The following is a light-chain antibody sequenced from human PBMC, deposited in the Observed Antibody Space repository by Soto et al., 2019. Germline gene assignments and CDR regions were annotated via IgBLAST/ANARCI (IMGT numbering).Light chain of an antibody. J-gene: IGKJ4*01. V-gene: IGKV3-15*01. CDR3: QQRSNWPLT. Sequence: VMTQSPSTLSVSPGEGATLSYRASQSVSSNLAWYQQKPGQAPRLLMYGASTRATGVPARFSGSGSGTEFTLTISSLEPEDFAVYYCQQRSNWPLTFGGGTKVDIK. CDR2: GAS. CDR1: QSVSSN.